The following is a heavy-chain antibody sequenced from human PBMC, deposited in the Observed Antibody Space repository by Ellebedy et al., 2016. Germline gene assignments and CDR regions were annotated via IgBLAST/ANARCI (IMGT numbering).Heavy chain of an antibody. Sequence: ASVKVSCXASGYTFTGYYMHWVRQAPGQGLEWMGWINPNSGGTNYAQKFQGRVTMTRDTSISTAYMELSRLRSDDTAVYYCARDEGIVVVPAAITINPWGQGTLVTVSS. V-gene: IGHV1-2*02. CDR1: GYTFTGYY. D-gene: IGHD2-2*01. CDR2: INPNSGGT. CDR3: ARDEGIVVVPAAITINP. J-gene: IGHJ5*02.